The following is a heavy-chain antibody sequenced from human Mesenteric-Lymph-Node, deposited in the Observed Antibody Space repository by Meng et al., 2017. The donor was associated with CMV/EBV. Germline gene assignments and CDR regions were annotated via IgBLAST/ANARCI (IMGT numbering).Heavy chain of an antibody. Sequence: GGSLRLSCAASGFTFSSYWMSWVRQTPGKGLEWVANIKQDGSEKYYVDSVKGRFTISRDNAKNSLYLQMNSLRAEDTAVYYCARSPRPYYDSSAYYPHFDYWGQGTLVTVSS. V-gene: IGHV3-7*01. J-gene: IGHJ4*02. CDR3: ARSPRPYYDSSAYYPHFDY. CDR2: IKQDGSEK. CDR1: GFTFSSYW. D-gene: IGHD3-22*01.